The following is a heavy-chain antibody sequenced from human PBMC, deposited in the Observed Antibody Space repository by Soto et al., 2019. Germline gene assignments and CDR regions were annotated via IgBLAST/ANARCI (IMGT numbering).Heavy chain of an antibody. V-gene: IGHV3-33*05. J-gene: IGHJ4*02. CDR2: VSYDGTKT. CDR1: GFTFKNYG. D-gene: IGHD1-26*01. Sequence: GGSLRLSCVGSGFTFKNYGMHWVRQAPGKGLEWLAVVSYDGTKTMYTDSVRGRISISRDNARNTLFLQMDSLTAEDTALYYCARELRSYSGAYSDHWGQGTPVTVSS. CDR3: ARELRSYSGAYSDH.